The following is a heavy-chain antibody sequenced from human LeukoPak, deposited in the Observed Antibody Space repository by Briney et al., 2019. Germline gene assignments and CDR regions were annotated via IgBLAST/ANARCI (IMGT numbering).Heavy chain of an antibody. D-gene: IGHD3-22*01. V-gene: IGHV3-23*01. CDR3: AKALPMIVVVIPRVGFDY. Sequence: PGGSLRLSCAASGFTFSSYAMSWVRQAPGKGLEWVSAISGGGGSTYYADSVKGRFTISRDNSKNTLYLQMNSLRAEDTAVYYCAKALPMIVVVIPRVGFDYWGQGTLVTVSS. J-gene: IGHJ4*02. CDR2: ISGGGGST. CDR1: GFTFSSYA.